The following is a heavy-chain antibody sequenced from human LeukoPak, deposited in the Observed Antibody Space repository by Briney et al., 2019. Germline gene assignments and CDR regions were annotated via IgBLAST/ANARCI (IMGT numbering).Heavy chain of an antibody. V-gene: IGHV1-18*01. D-gene: IGHD3-3*01. CDR2: ISVDNGKT. J-gene: IGHJ4*02. CDR1: GYTFTTYG. Sequence: ASVKVSCKASGYTFTTYGVSWVRQAPGQGLEWMGWISVDNGKTNYAQNVQGRVTMTTDTFTSTAYMELRSLRSDDTAVYYCARDRSGYPYSTYFFDYWGQGTLVTVSS. CDR3: ARDRSGYPYSTYFFDY.